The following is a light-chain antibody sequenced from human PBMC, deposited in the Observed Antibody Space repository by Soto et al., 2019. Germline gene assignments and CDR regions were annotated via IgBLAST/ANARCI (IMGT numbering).Light chain of an antibody. CDR2: GAS. CDR3: QQYKNWPL. V-gene: IGKV3-15*01. CDR1: QSVNTH. Sequence: IVMTQSPATMSVSPGERVTLSCTTSQSVNTHVAWYQQKPGQAPRLLLYGASTRATGIPARFSGSGGGTVFTLTISSVQSEDFAFYYCQQYKNWPLFGQGTRLE. J-gene: IGKJ5*01.